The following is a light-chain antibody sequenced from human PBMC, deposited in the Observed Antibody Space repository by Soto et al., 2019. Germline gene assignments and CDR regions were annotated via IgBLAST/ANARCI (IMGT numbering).Light chain of an antibody. CDR1: QSISIW. CDR2: KTS. J-gene: IGKJ1*01. V-gene: IGKV1-5*03. Sequence: DIHMTQSPSTLSASVGDRVTITCRASQSISIWLAWYQQKPGKAPNLLIYKTSILETGFPSRFSGSGSGTEFTLTSSSLQPDDFATYYCQHWHDYSWTFGQGTKVEVK. CDR3: QHWHDYSWT.